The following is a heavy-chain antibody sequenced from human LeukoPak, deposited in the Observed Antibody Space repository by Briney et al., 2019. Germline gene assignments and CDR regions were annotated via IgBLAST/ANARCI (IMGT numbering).Heavy chain of an antibody. CDR2: IWYDGSNT. Sequence: GRSLRLPCAASGFTFSSYAMHWVRQTPGKGLECVAVIWYDGSNTYYADSVKGRFTISRDDSKNTLYLQMDSLRVEDTAVYYCAKDGTVRATWTYYYYLDVWGKGTTVTVSS. CDR1: GFTFSSYA. CDR3: AKDGTVRATWTYYYYLDV. J-gene: IGHJ6*03. D-gene: IGHD1-26*01. V-gene: IGHV3-33*06.